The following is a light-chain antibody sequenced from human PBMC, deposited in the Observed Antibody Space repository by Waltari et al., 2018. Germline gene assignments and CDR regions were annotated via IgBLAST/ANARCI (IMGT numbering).Light chain of an antibody. CDR2: EVT. V-gene: IGLV2-23*02. Sequence: QSALTQPSSQSGSPGQSITIAGTVTNVGVGSFNFGSCYQQHPGKAHKLMIYEVTRRPSGSSSRFSGSKSGNTAYLTISGLQAEDEADYHCCSYTRSFTYVFGTGTKVTVL. J-gene: IGLJ1*01. CDR3: CSYTRSFTYV. CDR1: NVGVGSFNF.